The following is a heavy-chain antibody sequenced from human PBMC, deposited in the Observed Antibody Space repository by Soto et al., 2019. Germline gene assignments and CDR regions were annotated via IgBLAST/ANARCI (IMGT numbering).Heavy chain of an antibody. V-gene: IGHV1-69*01. Sequence: QVQLVQSGAEVKKPGSSVKVSCKASGGTFSSYAISWVRQAPGQGLEWMGGIIPIFGTANYAQKFQGRVTITADESTSTAYMELSSLRSEDTAVYYCARARALWFGEFHMYYFDYWGREPWSPSPQ. CDR2: IIPIFGTA. CDR1: GGTFSSYA. CDR3: ARARALWFGEFHMYYFDY. D-gene: IGHD3-10*01. J-gene: IGHJ4*02.